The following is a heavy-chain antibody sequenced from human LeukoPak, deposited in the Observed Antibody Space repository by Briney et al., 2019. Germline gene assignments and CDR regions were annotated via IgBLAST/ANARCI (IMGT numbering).Heavy chain of an antibody. CDR1: GFTFSSWW. CDR3: ARSDWFDH. CDR2: IKDDGSTT. Sequence: GGSLRLSCAASGFTFSSWWMHWVRQAPGKGLVWVSRIKDDGSTTSYADSVKGRFTISRDNAKNTLYLQMNSLRVEDTAVYYCARSDWFDHWGQGTLVTVSS. J-gene: IGHJ5*02. V-gene: IGHV3-74*01.